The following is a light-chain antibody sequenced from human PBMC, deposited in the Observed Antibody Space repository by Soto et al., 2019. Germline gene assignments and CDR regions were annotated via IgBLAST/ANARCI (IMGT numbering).Light chain of an antibody. CDR1: QSVSSY. J-gene: IGKJ5*01. V-gene: IGKV3-11*01. CDR3: QQRSSWPLT. Sequence: EVVLTQSPATLSLSPGDRATLSCRASQSVSSYFAWYQQKPGQAPRLPIYDASNRATGIPARFSGSGSGTDFTLTISSLEAEDFAVYYCQQRSSWPLTFGQGTRLE. CDR2: DAS.